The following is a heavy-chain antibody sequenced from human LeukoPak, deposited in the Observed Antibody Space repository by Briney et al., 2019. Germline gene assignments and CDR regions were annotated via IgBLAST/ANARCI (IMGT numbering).Heavy chain of an antibody. CDR1: GGSISSDY. J-gene: IGHJ5*02. D-gene: IGHD4-11*01. V-gene: IGHV4-59*01. CDR3: ARADKVKDWFDP. CDR2: IYYSGST. Sequence: KSSETLSLTCTVSGGSISSDYWSWIRQPPGKGLEWIGYIYYSGSTNYNPSLKSRVTISVDTSKNQFSLKLSSVTAADTAVYYCARADKVKDWFDPWGQGTLVTVSS.